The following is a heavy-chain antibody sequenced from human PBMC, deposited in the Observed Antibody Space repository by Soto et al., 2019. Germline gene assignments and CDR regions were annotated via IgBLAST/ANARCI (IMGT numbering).Heavy chain of an antibody. D-gene: IGHD6-13*01. J-gene: IGHJ4*02. CDR3: ARTNACIAAAGYFDY. CDR1: GFTFSGSA. Sequence: GGTLRLSCAASGFTFSGSAMHWVRQASGKGLEWVGRIRSKANSYATAYAASVKGRFTISRDDSKNTAYLQMNSLRAEDTAVYYCARTNACIAAAGYFDYWGQGTLVTVSS. CDR2: IRSKANSYAT. V-gene: IGHV3-73*01.